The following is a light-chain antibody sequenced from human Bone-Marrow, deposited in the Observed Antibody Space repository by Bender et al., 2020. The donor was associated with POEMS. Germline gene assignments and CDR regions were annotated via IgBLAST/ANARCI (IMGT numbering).Light chain of an antibody. Sequence: QSALTQPASVSGSPGQSITISCTGTNDDVGAYYYVSWYQQHPGQAPKLMIFDVTKRPSGVSNRFSGSKSGNTASLTISGLQAEDEADYYCSSYATSRPYVFGTGTKVTVL. V-gene: IGLV2-14*01. CDR2: DVT. CDR3: SSYATSRPYV. J-gene: IGLJ1*01. CDR1: NDDVGAYYY.